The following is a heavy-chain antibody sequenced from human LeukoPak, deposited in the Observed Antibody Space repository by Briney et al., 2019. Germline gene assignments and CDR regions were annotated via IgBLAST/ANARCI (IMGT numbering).Heavy chain of an antibody. J-gene: IGHJ3*02. D-gene: IGHD3-16*01. V-gene: IGHV4-34*01. CDR3: ARKGKLGDAFDI. Sequence: SETLSLTCALYGGSFNDYYWSWIRQPPGKGLEWIGEINHSGSTNYNPSLKSRVTISVDTSKNQFSLKLSSVTAADTAVYYCARKGKLGDAFDIWGQGTMVTVSS. CDR2: INHSGST. CDR1: GGSFNDYY.